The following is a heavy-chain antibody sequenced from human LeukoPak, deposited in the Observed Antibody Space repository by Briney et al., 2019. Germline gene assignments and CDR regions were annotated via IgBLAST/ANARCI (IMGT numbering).Heavy chain of an antibody. D-gene: IGHD3-16*01. V-gene: IGHV3-33*01. CDR1: GFTFSSYG. CDR3: ARDPYEYVWGGYFDY. J-gene: IGHJ4*02. CDR2: IWYDGSNK. Sequence: GRSLRLSCAASGFTFSSYGMHWVRQAPGKGLEWVAVIWYDGSNKYYADSVKGRFTISRDNSKNTLYLQMNSLRAEDTAVYYCARDPYEYVWGGYFDYWGQGTLVTVSS.